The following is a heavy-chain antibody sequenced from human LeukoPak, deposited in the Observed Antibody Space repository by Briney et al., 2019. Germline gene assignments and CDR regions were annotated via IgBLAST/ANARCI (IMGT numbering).Heavy chain of an antibody. CDR3: ARLWDYYDSSGYYSYYFDY. J-gene: IGHJ4*02. V-gene: IGHV4-59*08. Sequence: KPSETLSLTCTVSGGSISSYYWRWIRQPPGKGLEWIGYIYYSGSTNYNPSLNNRLTISIDPTKNYFSLKLLSVPAADTAVYYCARLWDYYDSSGYYSYYFDYWGQGTLVTVSS. D-gene: IGHD3-22*01. CDR2: IYYSGST. CDR1: GGSISSYY.